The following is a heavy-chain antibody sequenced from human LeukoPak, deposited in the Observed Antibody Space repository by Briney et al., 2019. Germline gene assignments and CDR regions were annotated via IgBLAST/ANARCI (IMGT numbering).Heavy chain of an antibody. CDR2: IIPIFGTA. CDR3: ARPFFQPGYYYYMDV. V-gene: IGHV1-69*13. Sequence: VASVKVSCKASGGTFSSYAISWVRQAPGQGLEWMGGIIPIFGTANYAQKFQGRVTITADESTSTAYMELSSLRSEDTAVYYCARPFFQPGYYYYMDVWGKGTTVTVSS. D-gene: IGHD1-14*01. J-gene: IGHJ6*03. CDR1: GGTFSSYA.